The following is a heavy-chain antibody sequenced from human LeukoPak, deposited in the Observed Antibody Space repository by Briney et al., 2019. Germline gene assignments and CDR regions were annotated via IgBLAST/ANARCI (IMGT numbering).Heavy chain of an antibody. Sequence: GGSLRLSCAASGFNFNGHGMIWVRQAPGKGLEWISYISPGSTTINSADSVKDRFPTSRDKAKSSLFLQMNSLRAEDTAVYYCARVRGPTVTTMYFDYWGQGTLVTVPS. CDR1: GFNFNGHG. CDR2: ISPGSTTI. J-gene: IGHJ4*02. CDR3: ARVRGPTVTTMYFDY. D-gene: IGHD4-17*01. V-gene: IGHV3-48*01.